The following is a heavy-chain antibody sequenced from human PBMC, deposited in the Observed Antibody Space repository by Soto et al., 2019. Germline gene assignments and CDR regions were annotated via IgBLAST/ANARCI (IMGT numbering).Heavy chain of an antibody. CDR3: SRRGVDYYDSSGYYFSPYYFDY. J-gene: IGHJ4*02. CDR2: IYYSGST. V-gene: IGHV4-59*12. D-gene: IGHD3-22*01. CDR1: GGSISSYY. Sequence: SETLSLTCTVSGGSISSYYWSWIRQPPGKGLEWIGYIYYSGSTNYNPSLKSRVTISVDRSKNQFSLKLSSVTAADTAVYYFSRRGVDYYDSSGYYFSPYYFDYWGQGTLVTVSS.